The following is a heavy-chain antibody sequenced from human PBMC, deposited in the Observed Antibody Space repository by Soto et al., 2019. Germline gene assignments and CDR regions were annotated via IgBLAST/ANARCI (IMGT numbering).Heavy chain of an antibody. V-gene: IGHV4-38-2*01. D-gene: IGHD7-27*01. CDR2: IYHSGST. CDR3: ARGSLGQEFWFDP. CDR1: GYSISSGYY. J-gene: IGHJ5*02. Sequence: SETLSLTCAVSGYSISSGYYWGWIRQPPGKGLEWIGSIYHSGSTYYNPSLKSRVTISVDTSKNQFSLKLSSVTAADTAVYYCARGSLGQEFWFDPWGQGTLVTVSS.